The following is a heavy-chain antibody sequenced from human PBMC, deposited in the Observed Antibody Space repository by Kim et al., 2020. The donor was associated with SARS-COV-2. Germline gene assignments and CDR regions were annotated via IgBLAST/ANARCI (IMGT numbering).Heavy chain of an antibody. V-gene: IGHV5-51*01. Sequence: RYSPSFQGRVTISADKSISTAYLQWSSLKASDTAMYYCAGHYGVREQPDYWGQGTLVTVSS. J-gene: IGHJ4*02. CDR3: AGHYGVREQPDY. D-gene: IGHD3-10*01.